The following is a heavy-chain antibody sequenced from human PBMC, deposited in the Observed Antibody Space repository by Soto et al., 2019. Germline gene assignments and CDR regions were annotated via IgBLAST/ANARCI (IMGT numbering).Heavy chain of an antibody. CDR3: ARVIRGYSYGHHGAFDI. D-gene: IGHD5-18*01. J-gene: IGHJ3*02. V-gene: IGHV3-13*04. CDR2: IGTAGDT. Sequence: EVQLVESGGGLVQPGGSLRLSCAASGFTFSSYDMHWVRQATGKGLEWVSAIGTAGDTYYPGSVKGRFTISRENAKNSLYLQMNSLRAGDTAVYYCARVIRGYSYGHHGAFDIWGQGTMVTVSS. CDR1: GFTFSSYD.